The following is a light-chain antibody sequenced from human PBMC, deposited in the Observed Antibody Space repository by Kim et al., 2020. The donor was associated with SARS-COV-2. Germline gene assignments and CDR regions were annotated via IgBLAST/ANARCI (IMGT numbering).Light chain of an antibody. Sequence: SYELTQPPSVSVSPGQTASITCSGDKLGDKYACWYQQKPGQSPVLVIYQDSKRPSGIPERFSGSNSGNTATLTISGTQAMDEADYYCQAWDSSTAVFGGGTQLTDL. CDR2: QDS. V-gene: IGLV3-1*01. J-gene: IGLJ3*02. CDR1: KLGDKY. CDR3: QAWDSSTAV.